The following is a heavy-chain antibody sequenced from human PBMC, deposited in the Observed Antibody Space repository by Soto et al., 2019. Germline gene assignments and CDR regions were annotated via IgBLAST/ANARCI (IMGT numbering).Heavy chain of an antibody. CDR1: GYTFTSYG. J-gene: IGHJ6*02. Sequence: ASVKVSCKASGYTFTSYGISWVRQAPGQGLEWMGWISAYNGNTNYAQKLQGRVTMTTDTSTSTAYMELRSLRSDDTAVYYCARGLIFLEWPSLDDYYGMDVWGQGTTVTVSS. V-gene: IGHV1-18*04. CDR3: ARGLIFLEWPSLDDYYGMDV. D-gene: IGHD3-3*01. CDR2: ISAYNGNT.